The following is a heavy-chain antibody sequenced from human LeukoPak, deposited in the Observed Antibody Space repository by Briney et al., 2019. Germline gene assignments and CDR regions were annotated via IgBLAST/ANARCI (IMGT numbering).Heavy chain of an antibody. CDR3: ARGNLWRGD. D-gene: IGHD3-3*01. CDR1: GLTFSTYS. CDR2: ISSSSSTM. Sequence: GGSLRLSCAASGLTFSTYSMNWVRQAPGKGLEWISYISSSSSTMYYADSVKGRFTISRDNAKNSLYLQMNSLRAEDTAVYYCARGNLWRGDWGQGTLVTVSS. V-gene: IGHV3-48*01. J-gene: IGHJ4*02.